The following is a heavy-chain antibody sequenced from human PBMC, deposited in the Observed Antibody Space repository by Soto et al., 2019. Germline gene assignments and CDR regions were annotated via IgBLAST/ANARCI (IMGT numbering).Heavy chain of an antibody. CDR3: AKGVYREAAGTPFDY. D-gene: IGHD6-13*01. CDR1: GFTFSSYG. J-gene: IGHJ4*02. CDR2: ISYDGSNK. Sequence: QVQLVESGGGVVQPGRSLRLSCAASGFTFSSYGLHWVRQAPGKGLEWVAVISYDGSNKYYADSVKGRFTISRDNSKNTLYLRLNSMRAEDTAVYYCAKGVYREAAGTPFDYWGQGTLVTVSS. V-gene: IGHV3-30*18.